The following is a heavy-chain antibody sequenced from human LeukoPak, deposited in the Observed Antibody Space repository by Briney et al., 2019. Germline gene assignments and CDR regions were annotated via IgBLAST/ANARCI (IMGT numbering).Heavy chain of an antibody. CDR3: ARASMTMLPQH. CDR2: INHSGST. D-gene: IGHD3-10*01. Sequence: SETLSLTCAVYGGSFSGYYWSWIRQPPGKGLEWIGEINHSGSTNYNPSLKSRVTISVDTSKNQFSLKLSSVTAADTAVYYCARASMTMLPQHWGQGTLVTVSS. CDR1: GGSFSGYY. V-gene: IGHV4-34*01. J-gene: IGHJ1*01.